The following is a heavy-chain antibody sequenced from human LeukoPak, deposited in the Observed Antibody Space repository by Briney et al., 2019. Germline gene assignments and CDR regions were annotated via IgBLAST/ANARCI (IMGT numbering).Heavy chain of an antibody. CDR3: AREDLWGDYYYMDV. V-gene: IGHV4-39*07. CDR2: IYYSGST. D-gene: IGHD3-3*01. Sequence: SETLSLTCTVSGGSISSSTYYGGWIRQPPGKGLEWIGSIYYSGSTNYNPSLKSRVTISVDTSKNQFSLKLSSVTAADTAVYYCAREDLWGDYYYMDVWGKGTTVTVSS. CDR1: GGSISSSTYY. J-gene: IGHJ6*03.